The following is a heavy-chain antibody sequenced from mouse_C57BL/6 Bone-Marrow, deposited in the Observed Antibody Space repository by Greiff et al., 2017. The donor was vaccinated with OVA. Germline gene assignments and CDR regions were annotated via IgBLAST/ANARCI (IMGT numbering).Heavy chain of an antibody. J-gene: IGHJ1*03. V-gene: IGHV1-42*01. CDR1: GYSFTGYY. CDR2: INPSTGGT. Sequence: EVQGVESGPELVKPGASVKISCKASGYSFTGYYMNWVKQSPEKSLEWIGEINPSTGGTTYNQKFKAKATLTVDKSSSTAYMQLKSLTSEDSAVYYCARRGPYSNYVWYFDVWGTGTTVTVSS. CDR3: ARRGPYSNYVWYFDV. D-gene: IGHD2-5*01.